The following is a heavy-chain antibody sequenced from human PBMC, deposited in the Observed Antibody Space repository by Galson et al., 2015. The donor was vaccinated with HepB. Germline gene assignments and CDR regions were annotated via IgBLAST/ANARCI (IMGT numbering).Heavy chain of an antibody. D-gene: IGHD6-13*01. V-gene: IGHV3-33*08. CDR3: ARDGEGAAAGTPPDY. J-gene: IGHJ4*02. CDR1: GFTFSSYG. CDR2: IWYDGSNK. Sequence: SLRLSCAASGFTFSSYGMHWVRQAPGKGLEWVAVIWYDGSNKYYADSVKGRFTISRDNSKNTLYLQMNSLRAEDTAVYYCARDGEGAAAGTPPDYWGQGTLVTVSS.